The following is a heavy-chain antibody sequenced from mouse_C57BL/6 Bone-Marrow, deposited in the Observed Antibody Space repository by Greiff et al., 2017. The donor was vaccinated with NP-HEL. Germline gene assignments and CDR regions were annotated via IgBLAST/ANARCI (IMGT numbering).Heavy chain of an antibody. Sequence: QVQLKESGPGLVQPSQSLSITCTVSGFSLTSYGVHWVRQSPGKGLEWLGVIWSGGSTDHNAAFISRLSISKDNTKSQVFFKMNSLQADDTAMYYCARNWGDGYYWYFDVWGTGTTVTVSS. D-gene: IGHD2-3*01. CDR3: ARNWGDGYYWYFDV. CDR1: GFSLTSYG. V-gene: IGHV2-2*01. J-gene: IGHJ1*03. CDR2: IWSGGST.